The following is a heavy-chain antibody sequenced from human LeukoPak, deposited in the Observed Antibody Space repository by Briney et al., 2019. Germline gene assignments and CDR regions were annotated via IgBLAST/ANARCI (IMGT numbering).Heavy chain of an antibody. V-gene: IGHV3-23*01. CDR1: GFTFSIYA. CDR2: ITSSGTGT. D-gene: IGHD3-22*01. CDR3: AKDRPNYYDSSGHYYRRNGDY. J-gene: IGHJ4*02. Sequence: PGGSLRLSCAASGFTFSIYAMSWVRQAPGKGLEWVSSITSSGTGTFYADSVKGRLTISRDNSENTLYLQMNSLRVGDTAVYYYAKDRPNYYDSSGHYYRRNGDYWGQGTLVTVSS.